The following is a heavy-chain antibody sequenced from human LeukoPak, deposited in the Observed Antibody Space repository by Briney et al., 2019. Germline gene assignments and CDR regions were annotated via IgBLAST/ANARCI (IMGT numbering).Heavy chain of an antibody. J-gene: IGHJ4*02. CDR2: IDISGTYI. V-gene: IGHV3-21*01. Sequence: GGSLRLSCAASGFILSDYIMNWVRQAPGKGLEWVSFIDISGTYITYADSVKGRFTVSRDNAKNSLYLQMNSLRAEDTAVYYCTRDLSATARAYDYWGQGTLVTVSS. CDR3: TRDLSATARAYDY. CDR1: GFILSDYI. D-gene: IGHD1-26*01.